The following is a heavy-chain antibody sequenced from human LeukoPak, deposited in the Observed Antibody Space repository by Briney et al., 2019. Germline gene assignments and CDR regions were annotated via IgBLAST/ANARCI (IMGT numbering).Heavy chain of an antibody. CDR1: GFTFSSYW. D-gene: IGHD3-22*01. CDR3: ARAPSEIGGYYPKYFRH. J-gene: IGHJ1*01. V-gene: IGHV3-74*01. CDR2: IKSDGGT. Sequence: PGGSLRLSCAASGFTFSSYWMHWVRQAPGKGLVWVSRIKSDGGTNYADSVKGRFTISRDNAKKTVSLQMNSLRPEDTGVYYCARAPSEIGGYYPKYFRHWGQGTVVTVSS.